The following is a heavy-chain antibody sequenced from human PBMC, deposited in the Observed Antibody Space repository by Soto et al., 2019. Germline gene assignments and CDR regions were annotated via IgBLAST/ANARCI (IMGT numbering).Heavy chain of an antibody. CDR3: ARVRSGYRGYGLDV. Sequence: QVQLQESGPGLVKTSQTLSLTCTVSGGSFPTENYFWSWIRQHPGGGLDWVGAIYNNEQTDSNPSLKSRVAISVGTAKNHYSLWLTSVTAAYAGVYFFARVRSGYRGYGLDVWGQGTTVTVSS. V-gene: IGHV4-31*03. CDR2: IYNNEQT. CDR1: GGSFPTENYF. D-gene: IGHD5-12*01. J-gene: IGHJ6*02.